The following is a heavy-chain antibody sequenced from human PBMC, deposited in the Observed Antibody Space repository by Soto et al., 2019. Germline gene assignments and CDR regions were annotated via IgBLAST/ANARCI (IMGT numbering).Heavy chain of an antibody. D-gene: IGHD3-3*01. CDR2: MNQDGSDK. V-gene: IGHV3-7*01. Sequence: PGGSLRLSCAASGFTFSSYWMSWVRQAPGKGLEWVANMNQDGSDKYYVDSVKGRFTISRDNSKNTLYLQMNSLRAEDTAVYYCAKDTYQDFWSGYSFDYWGQGTLVTV. J-gene: IGHJ4*02. CDR1: GFTFSSYW. CDR3: AKDTYQDFWSGYSFDY.